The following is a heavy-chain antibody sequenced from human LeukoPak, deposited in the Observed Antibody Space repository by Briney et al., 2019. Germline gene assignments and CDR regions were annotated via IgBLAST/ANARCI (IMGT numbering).Heavy chain of an antibody. CDR2: INYSGIT. Sequence: GSLRLSCAASGFTFSSYAMHWIRQSPGKGLEWIGEINYSGITKYNASLRSRVTISVDTSKNQFSLKVKSVTAADTAVYYCARRGSTDERYCSATTCSTFRHWGHGTLVTVSS. D-gene: IGHD2-2*01. J-gene: IGHJ4*01. CDR1: GFTFSSYA. CDR3: ARRGSTDERYCSATTCSTFRH. V-gene: IGHV4-34*01.